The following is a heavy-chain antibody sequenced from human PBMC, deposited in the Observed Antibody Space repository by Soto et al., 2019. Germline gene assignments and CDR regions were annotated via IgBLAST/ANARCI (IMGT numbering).Heavy chain of an antibody. CDR3: AKGYSGYDFPYYYYYMDV. V-gene: IGHV4-59*01. CDR2: IYYSGST. J-gene: IGHJ6*03. CDR1: GGSISSYY. Sequence: SETLSLTCTVSGGSISSYYWSWIRQPPEKGLEWIGYIYYSGSTNYNPSLKSRVTISVDTSKNQFSLKLSSVTAADTAVYYCAKGYSGYDFPYYYYYMDVWGKGTTVTVSS. D-gene: IGHD5-12*01.